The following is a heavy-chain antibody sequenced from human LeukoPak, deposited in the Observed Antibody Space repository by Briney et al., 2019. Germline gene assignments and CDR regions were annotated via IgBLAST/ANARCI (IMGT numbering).Heavy chain of an antibody. D-gene: IGHD3-22*01. Sequence: SETLSLTCAVYGGSFSGYYWSWIRQPPGKGLEWIGEINHSGSTNYNPSLKSRVTISVDTSKNQFSLKLSSVTAADTAVYYCARESVGYYDSSGYSFDYWGQGTLVTVSS. CDR1: GGSFSGYY. CDR2: INHSGST. CDR3: ARESVGYYDSSGYSFDY. V-gene: IGHV4-34*01. J-gene: IGHJ4*02.